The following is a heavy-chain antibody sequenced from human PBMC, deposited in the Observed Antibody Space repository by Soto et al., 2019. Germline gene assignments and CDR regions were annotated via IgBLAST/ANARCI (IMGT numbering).Heavy chain of an antibody. J-gene: IGHJ6*03. D-gene: IGHD6-6*01. CDR3: ARRASSIAARPIGYYYYYMDV. Sequence: SETLSLTCTVSGGSISSYYWSWIRQPPGKGLGWIGYIYYSGSTNYNPSLKSRVTISVDTSKNQFSLKLSSVTAADTAVYYCARRASSIAARPIGYYYYYMDVWGKGTTVTVSS. CDR1: GGSISSYY. V-gene: IGHV4-59*08. CDR2: IYYSGST.